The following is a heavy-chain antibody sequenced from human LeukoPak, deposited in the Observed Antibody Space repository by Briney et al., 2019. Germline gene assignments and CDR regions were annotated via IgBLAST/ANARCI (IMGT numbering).Heavy chain of an antibody. V-gene: IGHV4-4*02. CDR3: ARARYCIRSTCYFDY. J-gene: IGHJ4*02. Sequence: PSGTLSLTCAVSGGSISSSNWWSWVRQPPGKGLEWIGYIYNSGSTNYNPSLKSRVTISVDTSKNQFSLKLTSVTAADTAVYYCARARYCIRSTCYFDYWGQGTLVTVSS. CDR2: IYNSGST. D-gene: IGHD2-2*01. CDR1: GGSISSSNW.